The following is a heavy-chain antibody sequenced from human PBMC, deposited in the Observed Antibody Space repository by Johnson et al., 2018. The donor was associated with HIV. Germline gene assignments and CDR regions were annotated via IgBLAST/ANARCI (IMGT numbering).Heavy chain of an antibody. J-gene: IGHJ3*02. V-gene: IGHV3-9*01. CDR2: ISWNSGSI. CDR1: RFTFDDYA. Sequence: VQLVESGGVVVQPGGSLRLSCETSRFTFDDYAMHWVRQAPGKGLEWVSGISWNSGSIGYADSVKGRFTISRDNAKKSLYLQMSSLKAEDTAVYYCARAPYNWNAGLFGAFDMWGRGTKVTVSS. D-gene: IGHD1-20*01. CDR3: ARAPYNWNAGLFGAFDM.